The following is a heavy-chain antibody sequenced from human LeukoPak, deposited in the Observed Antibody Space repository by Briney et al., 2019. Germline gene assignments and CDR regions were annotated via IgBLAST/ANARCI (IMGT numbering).Heavy chain of an antibody. V-gene: IGHV4-39*01. CDR1: GFTFSSYA. D-gene: IGHD5-18*01. Sequence: GSLRLSCAASGFTFSSYAMSWIRQPPGKGLEWIGSIYYSGSTYYSPSLKSRVTISVDTSENQFSLKLSSVTAADTAVYYCARHRPTAMVTEEYNWFDPWGQGTLVTVSS. CDR3: ARHRPTAMVTEEYNWFDP. J-gene: IGHJ5*02. CDR2: IYYSGST.